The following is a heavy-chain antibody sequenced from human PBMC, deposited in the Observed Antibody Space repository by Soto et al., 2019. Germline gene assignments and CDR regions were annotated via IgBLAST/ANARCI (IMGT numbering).Heavy chain of an antibody. V-gene: IGHV4-61*01. Sequence: SETLSLTCTVSGGSVSSGSYYWSWIRQPPGKGLEWIGYIYYSGSTNYNPSLKSRVTISVDTSKNQFSLKLSSVTAADTAVYYCARVKAAAGTSYWGQGTLVTVSS. CDR3: ARVKAAAGTSY. CDR2: IYYSGST. CDR1: GGSVSSGSYY. D-gene: IGHD6-13*01. J-gene: IGHJ1*01.